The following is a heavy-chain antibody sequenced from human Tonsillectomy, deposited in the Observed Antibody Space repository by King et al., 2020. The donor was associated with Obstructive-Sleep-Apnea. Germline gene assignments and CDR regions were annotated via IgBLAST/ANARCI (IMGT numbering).Heavy chain of an antibody. CDR1: GFTFDDYA. D-gene: IGHD2-2*01. Sequence: VQLVESGGVVVQPGGSLRLSCAASGFTFDDYAMHWVRHAPEKGLEWVSLITWDGGSTFYADSVEGRFTISRDNNKNFLYLQMNSLRAEDTGLYFCAKTYGTSWYYFDYWGRGTLVTVSS. V-gene: IGHV3-43D*03. CDR3: AKTYGTSWYYFDY. CDR2: ITWDGGST. J-gene: IGHJ4*01.